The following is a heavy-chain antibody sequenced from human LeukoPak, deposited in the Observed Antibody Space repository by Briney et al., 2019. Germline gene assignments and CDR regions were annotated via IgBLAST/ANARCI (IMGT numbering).Heavy chain of an antibody. D-gene: IGHD1-26*01. Sequence: ASVKVSCKASGYTFTGYYMHWVRQAPGQGLEWMGWIDPNSGGTNYAQKFQGRVTMTRDTSTSTAYMELSRLRSDDTAVYYCARGGSIVGATKGGDYWGQGTLVAVSS. J-gene: IGHJ4*02. V-gene: IGHV1-2*02. CDR3: ARGGSIVGATKGGDY. CDR2: IDPNSGGT. CDR1: GYTFTGYY.